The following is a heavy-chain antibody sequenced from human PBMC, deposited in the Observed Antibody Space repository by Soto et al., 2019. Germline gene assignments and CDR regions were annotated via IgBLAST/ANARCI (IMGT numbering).Heavy chain of an antibody. CDR1: GFNFRYYC. Sequence: PGGSLILSCAASGFNFRYYCMHWVRQAPGKGLEWVTVISYDGNTKYYGDSVKGRFTISRDNSKNTLSLQMNSLRVEDTAVYYCTKERLGIVALDTWGQGTMVTVSS. V-gene: IGHV3-30*18. CDR2: ISYDGNTK. J-gene: IGHJ3*02. D-gene: IGHD3-9*01. CDR3: TKERLGIVALDT.